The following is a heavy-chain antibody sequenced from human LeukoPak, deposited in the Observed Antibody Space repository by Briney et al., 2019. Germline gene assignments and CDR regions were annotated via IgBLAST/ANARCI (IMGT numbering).Heavy chain of an antibody. CDR2: IYYSGST. V-gene: IGHV4-39*07. CDR3: ARLPVVTATPDY. Sequence: KPSETLSLTCTVSGGSISSSSYYWGWIRQPPGKGLEWIGSIYYSGSTYYNPSLKSRVTISVDTSKNQFSLKLSSVTAADTAVYYCARLPVVTATPDYWGQGTLVTVSS. D-gene: IGHD2-21*02. CDR1: GGSISSSSYY. J-gene: IGHJ4*02.